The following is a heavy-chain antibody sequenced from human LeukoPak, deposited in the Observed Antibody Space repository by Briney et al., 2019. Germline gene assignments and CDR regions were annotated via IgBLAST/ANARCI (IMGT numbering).Heavy chain of an antibody. V-gene: IGHV3-33*01. D-gene: IGHD1-26*01. CDR2: IWYDGTNK. Sequence: GGSLRLSCAASGFTFSGYGMHWVRQAPGKGLEWVAIIWYDGTNKYYADSVKGRFTISRDNSKNTLYLQMNSLRAEDTAVYYCAREGYSGTYYLDYWGQGTLVTVSS. CDR1: GFTFSGYG. J-gene: IGHJ4*02. CDR3: AREGYSGTYYLDY.